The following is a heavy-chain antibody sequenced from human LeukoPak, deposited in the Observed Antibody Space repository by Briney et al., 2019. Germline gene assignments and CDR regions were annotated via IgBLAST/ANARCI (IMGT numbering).Heavy chain of an antibody. V-gene: IGHV4-61*02. J-gene: IGHJ3*02. Sequence: SQTLSLTCTVSGGSISSGNYYWSWIRQPAGKGLEWIGRIYTSGSTNYNPSLKSRVTISVDTSKNQFSLKLSSVTAADTAVYYCARVPPYYDILSFDIWGQGTMVTVSS. CDR2: IYTSGST. CDR3: ARVPPYYDILSFDI. D-gene: IGHD3-9*01. CDR1: GGSISSGNYY.